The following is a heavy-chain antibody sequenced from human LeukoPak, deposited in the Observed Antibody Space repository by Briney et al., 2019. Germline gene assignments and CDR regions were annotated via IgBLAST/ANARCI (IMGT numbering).Heavy chain of an antibody. D-gene: IGHD3-16*02. CDR3: AGMYYDYVWGSYRSLRY. J-gene: IGHJ4*02. CDR1: GYTFTSYA. V-gene: IGHV7-4-1*02. CDR2: INTNTGNP. Sequence: ASVKVSCKASGYTFTSYAMNWVRQAPGQGLEWMGWINTNTGNPTYAQGFTGRFVFSLDTSVSTAYLQTSSLKAEDTAVYYCAGMYYDYVWGSYRSLRYWGQGTLVTVSS.